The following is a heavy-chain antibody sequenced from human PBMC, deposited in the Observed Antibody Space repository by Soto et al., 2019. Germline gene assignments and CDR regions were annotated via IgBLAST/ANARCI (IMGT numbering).Heavy chain of an antibody. CDR3: TSKFGQLLADAFDI. Sequence: PSETLSLTCAVSGVSISRSYWRSWARQLPGKGLEWIGEIYHSGSTIYNPSLQSRVTLSVDKSKNEFSLKMSSVTDADTAVYYCTSKFGQLLADAFDIWGQGTMVT. CDR2: IYHSGST. D-gene: IGHD3-10*01. J-gene: IGHJ3*02. CDR1: GVSISRSYW. V-gene: IGHV4-4*02.